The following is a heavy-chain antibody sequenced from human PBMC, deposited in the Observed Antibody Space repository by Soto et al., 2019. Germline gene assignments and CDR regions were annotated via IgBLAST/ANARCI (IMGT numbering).Heavy chain of an antibody. V-gene: IGHV1-2*02. CDR1: GYPVTAYY. D-gene: IGHD3-3*01. CDR3: ARGGGVGVAGSAAFDM. CDR2: INPATGAA. J-gene: IGHJ3*02. Sequence: QLHLVQSGAVVKKPGASVTVSCSASGYPVTAYYMHWVRQAPGRGLEWMGGINPATGAAKYTQTFQGRVTMARETSTGTGFMELSGLTSEDTAVFYWARGGGVGVAGSAAFDMWGQGTLVTVSS.